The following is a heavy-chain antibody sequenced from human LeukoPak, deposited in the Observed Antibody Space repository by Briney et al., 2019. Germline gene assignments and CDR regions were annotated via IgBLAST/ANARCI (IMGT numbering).Heavy chain of an antibody. Sequence: GASVKVSCKASGYTFTSYGISWVRQAPGQGLEWMGWISAYNGNTNYAQKLQGRVTMTTDTSTSTDYMELRSLRSDDTAVYYCARGGGSGWYLAEFDYWGQGTLVTVSS. CDR1: GYTFTSYG. D-gene: IGHD6-19*01. V-gene: IGHV1-18*01. J-gene: IGHJ4*02. CDR3: ARGGGSGWYLAEFDY. CDR2: ISAYNGNT.